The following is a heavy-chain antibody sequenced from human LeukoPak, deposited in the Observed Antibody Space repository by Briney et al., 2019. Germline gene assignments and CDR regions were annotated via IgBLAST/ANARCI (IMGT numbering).Heavy chain of an antibody. CDR1: GFTFSTYS. CDR3: ARAIGYDVSTETAMDGLDY. CDR2: ITSSSSTI. Sequence: GGSQRLSCASSGFTFSTYSMNWVRQAPGKGLEWVSYITSSSSTIYYADSVKGRFTISRDNAKNSLYLQMNSLRVEDTAVYYCARAIGYDVSTETAMDGLDYWGQGTLVTVSS. J-gene: IGHJ4*02. D-gene: IGHD5-18*01. V-gene: IGHV3-48*04.